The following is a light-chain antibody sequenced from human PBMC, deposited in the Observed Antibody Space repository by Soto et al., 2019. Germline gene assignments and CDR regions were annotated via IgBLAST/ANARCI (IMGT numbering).Light chain of an antibody. CDR2: ATS. CDR1: QGIRAE. CDR3: LQDYNYPRT. V-gene: IGKV1-6*01. J-gene: IGKJ1*01. Sequence: ANQMTQSPSSLSASVGDRITITCRASQGIRAELGWYQQKPGKAPKLLIYATSSLQSGVPSRFSGKGSGTDFTLIISSLQPEDFATYYCLQDYNYPRTFGQGTKVEIK.